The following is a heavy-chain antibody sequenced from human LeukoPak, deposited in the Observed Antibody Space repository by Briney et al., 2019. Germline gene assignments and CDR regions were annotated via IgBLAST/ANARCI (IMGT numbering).Heavy chain of an antibody. Sequence: GGSLRLSCAASGFTFDDYAMHWVRQAPGKGLEWVSGISWNSGSIGYADSVKGRFTISRDNAKNSLYLQMNSLRAEDTALYYCAKDILGDQHWGQGTLVTVSS. CDR1: GFTFDDYA. CDR2: ISWNSGSI. D-gene: IGHD7-27*01. J-gene: IGHJ1*01. V-gene: IGHV3-9*01. CDR3: AKDILGDQH.